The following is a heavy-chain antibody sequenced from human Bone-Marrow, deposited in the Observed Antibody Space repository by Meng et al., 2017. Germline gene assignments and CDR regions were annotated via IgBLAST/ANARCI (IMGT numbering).Heavy chain of an antibody. CDR1: GFTVSSNY. J-gene: IGHJ4*02. Sequence: GESLKISCAASGFTVSSNYMSWVRQAPGKGLEWVSVIYSGGSTYYADSVKGRFTISRDNSKNTLYLQMNSLRAADTAVYYCARYYDSSGYYYEYYFDYWGQGTLVTVSS. D-gene: IGHD3-22*01. V-gene: IGHV3-66*02. CDR3: ARYYDSSGYYYEYYFDY. CDR2: IYSGGST.